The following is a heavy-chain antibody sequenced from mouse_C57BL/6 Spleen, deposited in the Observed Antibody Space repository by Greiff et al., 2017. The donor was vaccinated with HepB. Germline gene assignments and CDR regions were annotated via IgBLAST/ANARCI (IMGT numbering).Heavy chain of an antibody. CDR3: ARVGSSGSYYAMDY. CDR2: IDPSDSET. J-gene: IGHJ4*01. CDR1: GYTFTSYW. D-gene: IGHD3-2*02. Sequence: QVQLQQPGAELVRPGSSVKLSCKASGYTFTSYWMHWVKQRPIQGLEWIGNIDPSDSETHYNQKFKDKATLTVDKSSSTAYMQLSSLTSEDSAVYYCARVGSSGSYYAMDYWGQGTSVTVSS. V-gene: IGHV1-52*01.